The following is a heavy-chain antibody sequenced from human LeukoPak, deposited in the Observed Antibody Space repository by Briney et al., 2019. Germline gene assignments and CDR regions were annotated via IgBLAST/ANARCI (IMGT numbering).Heavy chain of an antibody. V-gene: IGHV1-69*13. D-gene: IGHD4-11*01. Sequence: SVKVSCKASGYTFTSYYMHWVRQAPGQGLEWMAGIIPIFGTANYAQKFQGRVTITADESTSTAYMELSSLRSEDTAVYYCARDYSNYYYYAMDVWGQGTTVTVSS. CDR3: ARDYSNYYYYAMDV. CDR1: GYTFTSYY. CDR2: IIPIFGTA. J-gene: IGHJ6*02.